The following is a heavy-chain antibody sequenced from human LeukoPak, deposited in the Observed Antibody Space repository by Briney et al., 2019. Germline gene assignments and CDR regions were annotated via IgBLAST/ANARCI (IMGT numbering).Heavy chain of an antibody. Sequence: SVKVSCKASGGTFSSYAISWVRQAPGQGLEWMGGIIPIFGTANYAQKFQGRVTITADESTSTAYMELSSLRSEDTAVYYRARGGLGDHYYDYWGQGTLVTVSS. CDR1: GGTFSSYA. CDR2: IIPIFGTA. J-gene: IGHJ4*02. V-gene: IGHV1-69*13. CDR3: ARGGLGDHYYDY. D-gene: IGHD3-16*01.